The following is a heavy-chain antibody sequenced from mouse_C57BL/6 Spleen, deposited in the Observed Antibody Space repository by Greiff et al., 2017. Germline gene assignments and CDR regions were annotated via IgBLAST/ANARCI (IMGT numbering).Heavy chain of an antibody. CDR3: AREGTGTERAWFAY. Sequence: QVQLQQPGAELVKPGASVKLSCKASGYTFTSYWMHWVKQRPGQGLEWIGMIHPNSGSTNYNEKFKSKATLTVDKSSSTAYMQLSSLTSEDSAVYYCAREGTGTERAWFAYWGQGTLVTVSA. D-gene: IGHD4-1*01. V-gene: IGHV1-64*01. CDR1: GYTFTSYW. J-gene: IGHJ3*01. CDR2: IHPNSGST.